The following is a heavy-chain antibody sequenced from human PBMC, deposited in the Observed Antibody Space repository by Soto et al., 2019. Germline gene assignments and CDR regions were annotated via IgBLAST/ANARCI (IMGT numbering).Heavy chain of an antibody. D-gene: IGHD5-12*01. V-gene: IGHV3-74*01. Sequence: EVQLVESGGDLVQPGGSLRLSCAASGFSFSIFWMHWVRQAPGKGLVWVSSINGGGSSADYADSVKGRFTFSRDNAKNTVYLQMNSLRAEDTAVYYCTRGGGYSGYDPFDYWCQGTLVTVSS. J-gene: IGHJ4*02. CDR3: TRGGGYSGYDPFDY. CDR1: GFSFSIFW. CDR2: INGGGSSA.